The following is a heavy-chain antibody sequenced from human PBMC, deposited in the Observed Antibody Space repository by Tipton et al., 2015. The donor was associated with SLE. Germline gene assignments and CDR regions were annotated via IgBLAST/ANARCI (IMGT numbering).Heavy chain of an antibody. CDR2: IIPIFGTA. J-gene: IGHJ3*02. CDR3: RNGNIVATAAFDI. CDR1: GYTFTSYG. V-gene: IGHV1-69*13. D-gene: IGHD5-12*01. Sequence: QLVQSGAEVKKPGASVKVSCKASGYTFTSYGISWVRQAPGQGLEWMGGIIPIFGTANYAQNFQGRVTITADESTSTAYMELSRLKSEDTAVYYCRNGNIVATAAFDIWGQGTMVTVSS.